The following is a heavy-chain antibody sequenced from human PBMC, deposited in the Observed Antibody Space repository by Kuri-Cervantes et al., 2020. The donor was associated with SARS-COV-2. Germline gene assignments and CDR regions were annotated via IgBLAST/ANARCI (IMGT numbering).Heavy chain of an antibody. CDR1: GFIFSDYY. CDR3: AKDLVSGITIFGVVIAAAAFDI. V-gene: IGHV3-11*04. Sequence: GESLKISCTASGFIFSDYYMTWIRQAPGKGLEWVSNIGPSGTTKYYADSVKGRFTISRDNAKNSLYLQMSSLRAEDTAVYYCAKDLVSGITIFGVVIAAAAFDIWGQGTMVTVSS. D-gene: IGHD3-3*01. J-gene: IGHJ3*02. CDR2: IGPSGTTK.